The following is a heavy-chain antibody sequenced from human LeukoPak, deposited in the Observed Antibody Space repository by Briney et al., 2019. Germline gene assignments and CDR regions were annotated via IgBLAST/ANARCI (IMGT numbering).Heavy chain of an antibody. J-gene: IGHJ4*02. CDR1: GFTFSSYG. D-gene: IGHD2-2*02. Sequence: PGGSLRLSCAASGFTFSSYGMHWVRQAPGKGLEWVAFIRYDGSNKYYADSVKGRFTISRDNSKNTLYLQMNSLRAEDTAVYYCAKGICSSTSCYIDYWGQGTLVTVSS. CDR3: AKGICSSTSCYIDY. CDR2: IRYDGSNK. V-gene: IGHV3-30*02.